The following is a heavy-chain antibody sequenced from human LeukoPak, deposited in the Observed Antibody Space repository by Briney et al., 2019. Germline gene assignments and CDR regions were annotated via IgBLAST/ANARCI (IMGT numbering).Heavy chain of an antibody. J-gene: IGHJ4*02. Sequence: GGSLRLSCAASGFTFSSYSMNWVRQAPGKGLEWVSSISSSSSYIYYADSVKGRFTISRDNAKNSLYLQMNSLRAEDTAVHYCARDLYSGSPDDYWGQGTLVTVSS. D-gene: IGHD1-26*01. CDR3: ARDLYSGSPDDY. CDR2: ISSSSSYI. V-gene: IGHV3-21*01. CDR1: GFTFSSYS.